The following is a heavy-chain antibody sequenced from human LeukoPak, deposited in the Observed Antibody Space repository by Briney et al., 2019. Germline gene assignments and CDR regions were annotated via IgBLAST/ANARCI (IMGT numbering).Heavy chain of an antibody. CDR3: ARGEGDSSGYYAYYFDY. J-gene: IGHJ4*02. CDR2: IYYSGST. D-gene: IGHD3-22*01. V-gene: IGHV4-39*07. Sequence: SETLSLTCTVSGGSISSSSYHWGWIRQPPGKGLEWIGTIYYSGSTNYNPSLKSRVTMSVDTSKNQFSLKLSSVTAADTAVYYCARGEGDSSGYYAYYFDYWGQGTLVTVSS. CDR1: GGSISSSSYH.